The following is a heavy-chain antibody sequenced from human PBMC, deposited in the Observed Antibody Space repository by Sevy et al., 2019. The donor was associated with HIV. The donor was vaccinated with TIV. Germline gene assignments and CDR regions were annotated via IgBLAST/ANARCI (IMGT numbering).Heavy chain of an antibody. Sequence: GGSLRLSCAASGFTFSSYSVNWVRQAPGKGLEWVSSISSSSNYIYYADSVKGRFTISRDNAKNSLYLQMNSLRAEDTAVYYCARGRGYCSGGSCPSNMDVWGQGTTVTVSS. CDR1: GFTFSSYS. J-gene: IGHJ6*02. CDR2: ISSSSNYI. CDR3: ARGRGYCSGGSCPSNMDV. D-gene: IGHD2-15*01. V-gene: IGHV3-21*01.